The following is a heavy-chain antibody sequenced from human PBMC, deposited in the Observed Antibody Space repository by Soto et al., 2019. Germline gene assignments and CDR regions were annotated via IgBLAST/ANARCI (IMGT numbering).Heavy chain of an antibody. J-gene: IGHJ4*02. CDR2: ISDSGATT. V-gene: IGHV3-23*01. D-gene: IGHD6-19*01. CDR3: EKEDTSSGYIEY. CDR1: VFPFFENA. Sequence: HPWLSXRLSCASSVFPFFENAIIWFRQAPGKGLELVSGISDSGATTYYADSVRGRFTISRDNSKNKLYLQMKSLRAEDSASYYCEKEDTSSGYIEYWGQGALV.